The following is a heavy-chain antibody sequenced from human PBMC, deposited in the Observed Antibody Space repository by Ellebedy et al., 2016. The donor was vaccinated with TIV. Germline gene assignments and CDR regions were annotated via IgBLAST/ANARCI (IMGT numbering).Heavy chain of an antibody. CDR1: GGSISNYY. CDR3: ARVNRIRVAGPDYWYFDL. J-gene: IGHJ2*01. D-gene: IGHD6-19*01. V-gene: IGHV4-59*01. Sequence: MPSETLSLTCSVSGGSISNYYWSWIRQPPGKGLEWIGYIYYSGSTNYNPSLKSRVPISVDTSKNQFSLNLRSVTAADTAVYYCARVNRIRVAGPDYWYFDLWGRGTLATVSS. CDR2: IYYSGST.